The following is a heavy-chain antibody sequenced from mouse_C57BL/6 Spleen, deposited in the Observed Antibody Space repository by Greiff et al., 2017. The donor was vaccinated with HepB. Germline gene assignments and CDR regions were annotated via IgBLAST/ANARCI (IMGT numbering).Heavy chain of an antibody. V-gene: IGHV1-53*01. Sequence: QVQLQQSGTELVKPGASVKLSCKASGYTFTSYWMHWVKQRPGQGLEWIGNINPSNGGTNYNEKFKSKATLTVDKSSSTAYMQLSSLTSEDSAVYYCARSEGYYYGSSYAMDYWGQGTSVTVSS. D-gene: IGHD1-1*01. CDR2: INPSNGGT. CDR1: GYTFTSYW. CDR3: ARSEGYYYGSSYAMDY. J-gene: IGHJ4*01.